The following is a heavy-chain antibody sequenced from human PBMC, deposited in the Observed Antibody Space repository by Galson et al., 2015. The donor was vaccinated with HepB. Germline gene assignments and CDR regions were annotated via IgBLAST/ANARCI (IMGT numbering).Heavy chain of an antibody. CDR1: GGTFSSYA. CDR2: IIPIFGTA. V-gene: IGHV1-69*13. J-gene: IGHJ3*02. Sequence: SVKVSCKASGGTFSSYAISWVRQAPGQGLEWMGGIIPIFGTANYAQKFQGRVTITADESTSTAYMELSSLRSEDTAVYYCARDQEKKQLALGYDAFDIWGQGTMVTVSS. CDR3: ARDQEKKQLALGYDAFDI. D-gene: IGHD6-6*01.